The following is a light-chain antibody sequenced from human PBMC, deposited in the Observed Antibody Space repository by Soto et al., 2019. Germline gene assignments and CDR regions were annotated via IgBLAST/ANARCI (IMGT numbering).Light chain of an antibody. CDR1: QSISSS. Sequence: EIVLTQSPVTLSLSPGERATLSCRASQSISSSLAWYQQKPGQAPRLLIYDASNRATGIPARFSGSGSGTDFTLTISSLEPADFAVYYCQHRSNWPTFGGGTKVEIK. CDR3: QHRSNWPT. V-gene: IGKV3-11*01. J-gene: IGKJ4*01. CDR2: DAS.